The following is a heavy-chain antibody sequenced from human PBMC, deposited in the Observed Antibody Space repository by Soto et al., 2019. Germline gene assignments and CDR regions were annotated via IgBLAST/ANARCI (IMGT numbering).Heavy chain of an antibody. CDR2: IYYSGST. D-gene: IGHD4-17*01. Sequence: PSETLSLTCTVSGGSISCGGYYWSWIRQHPGKGLEWIGYIYYSGSTYYNPSLKSRVTISVDTSKNQFSLKLSSVTAADTAVYYCARVEDYGDYYFDYWGQGTLVTVSS. CDR3: ARVEDYGDYYFDY. J-gene: IGHJ4*02. CDR1: GGSISCGGYY. V-gene: IGHV4-31*03.